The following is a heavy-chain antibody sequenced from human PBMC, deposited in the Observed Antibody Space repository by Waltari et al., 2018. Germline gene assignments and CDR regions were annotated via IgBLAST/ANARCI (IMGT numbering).Heavy chain of an antibody. Sequence: EVQLVESGGRLVRPGGSLRLSWAASGFNFEDYGMTWVRQAPGKGLEWVSGISWNGGSKGYGDALKGRFNISRDNAKNSLYLEINNLRVDDTALYHCVREHYHLGYLDLWGRGTLVTVSS. D-gene: IGHD2-2*01. CDR2: ISWNGGSK. J-gene: IGHJ2*01. V-gene: IGHV3-20*01. CDR3: VREHYHLGYLDL. CDR1: GFNFEDYG.